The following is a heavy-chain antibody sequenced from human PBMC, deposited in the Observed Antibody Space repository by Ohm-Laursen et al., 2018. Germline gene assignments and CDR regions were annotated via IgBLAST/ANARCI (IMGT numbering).Heavy chain of an antibody. Sequence: SLRLSCAASGFTFSNYAMSWVRQAPGKGLEWVSSISSSGSTIYYADSVKGRFTISRDNAKNSLYLQMNSLRAEDTAVYYCASSHAGGFDYWGQGTLVTVSS. CDR1: GFTFSNYA. J-gene: IGHJ4*02. V-gene: IGHV3-11*01. CDR2: ISSSGSTI. CDR3: ASSHAGGFDY. D-gene: IGHD2-2*01.